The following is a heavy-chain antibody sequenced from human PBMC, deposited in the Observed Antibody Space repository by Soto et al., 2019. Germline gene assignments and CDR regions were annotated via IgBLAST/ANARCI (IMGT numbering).Heavy chain of an antibody. J-gene: IGHJ5*02. V-gene: IGHV4-39*01. CDR1: GGSISSSSYY. CDR2: IYYSGST. Sequence: SETLSLTCTVSGGSISSSSYYWGWIRQPPGKGLEWIGSIYYSGSTYYNPSLKSRVTISVDTSKNQFSLKLSSVTAADTAVYYCARVSRSSGWYLHWFDPWGQGTLVTVSS. CDR3: ARVSRSSGWYLHWFDP. D-gene: IGHD6-19*01.